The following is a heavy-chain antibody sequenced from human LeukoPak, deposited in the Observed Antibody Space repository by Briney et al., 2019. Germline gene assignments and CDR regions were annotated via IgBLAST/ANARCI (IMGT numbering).Heavy chain of an antibody. CDR1: GFTFSYYN. D-gene: IGHD3-10*01. V-gene: IGHV3-30-3*01. J-gene: IGHJ4*02. CDR3: ARDLIGRYTFDY. Sequence: GGSLRLSCAASGFTFSYYNMHWLRQAPGKGLDWVALMSPDGNKKYYADSVKGRFTISRDNSKNTVHLQLNSLRAEDKAVYYCARDLIGRYTFDYCGQGTLVTVSS. CDR2: MSPDGNKK.